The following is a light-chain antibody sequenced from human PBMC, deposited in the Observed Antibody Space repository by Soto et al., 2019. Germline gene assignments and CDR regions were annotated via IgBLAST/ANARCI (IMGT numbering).Light chain of an antibody. J-gene: IGKJ4*01. CDR3: QQFNTKPLT. CDR1: QGIGTA. Sequence: QLTQSPSTLSASVGDRVTITCRASQGIGTALAWYHQRPGNSPDLLVYDASTLQSGVPSRFSGSGSETDFSLTISGLQPEDFGHYYCQQFNTKPLTFVGGTRVEIK. V-gene: IGKV1-13*02. CDR2: DAS.